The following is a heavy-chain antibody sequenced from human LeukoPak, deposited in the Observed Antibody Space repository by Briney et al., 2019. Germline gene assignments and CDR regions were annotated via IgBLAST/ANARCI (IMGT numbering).Heavy chain of an antibody. CDR1: GYTFTGYY. CDR3: ARQYCGGDCYSEHGWFDP. D-gene: IGHD2-21*02. Sequence: GASVKVSCKASGYTFTGYYMHWVRQAPGQGLEWMGWINPNSGGTNYAQKFQGRVTMTRDTSISTAYMELSRLRSDDTAVYYCARQYCGGDCYSEHGWFDPWGQGTLVTVSS. V-gene: IGHV1-2*02. J-gene: IGHJ5*02. CDR2: INPNSGGT.